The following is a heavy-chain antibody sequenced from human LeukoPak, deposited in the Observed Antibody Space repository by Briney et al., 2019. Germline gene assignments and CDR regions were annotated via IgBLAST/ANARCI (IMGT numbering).Heavy chain of an antibody. D-gene: IGHD3-3*01. CDR3: ARLVITIFGVDYFDY. J-gene: IGHJ4*02. V-gene: IGHV4-39*01. CDR2: IYYSGST. Sequence: WIRQPPXXXXXXXGSIYYSGSTYYNPSLKSRFTISVDTSKNQFSLKLSSVTAADTAVYYCARLVITIFGVDYFDYWGQGTLVTVSS.